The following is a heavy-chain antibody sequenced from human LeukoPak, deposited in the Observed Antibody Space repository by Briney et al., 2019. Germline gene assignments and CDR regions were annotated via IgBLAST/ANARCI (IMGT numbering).Heavy chain of an antibody. CDR3: ARAVVDSSGIPSATFDY. D-gene: IGHD3-22*01. Sequence: SETLSLTCTVSGGSISSHYRSWIRQPPGKGLEWIGYIYYSGSTNYSPSLKSRVTISVDTSKNQFSLKLSSVTAADTAVYYCARAVVDSSGIPSATFDYWGQGALVTVSS. CDR1: GGSISSHY. V-gene: IGHV4-59*11. CDR2: IYYSGST. J-gene: IGHJ4*02.